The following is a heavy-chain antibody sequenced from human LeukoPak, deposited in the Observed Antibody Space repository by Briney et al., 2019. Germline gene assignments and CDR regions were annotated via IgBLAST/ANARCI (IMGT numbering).Heavy chain of an antibody. CDR3: ATLRRSGWYIGD. D-gene: IGHD6-19*01. J-gene: IGHJ4*02. CDR1: GYTFSDYY. Sequence: ASVKVSCKASGYTFSDYYMHWVRRAPGQGLEWMGWINPYRGGTNYAEKFQGRVTMTRDTSMTTAYMELSSLRSDDTAMYYCATLRRSGWYIGDWGQGTLVTISA. V-gene: IGHV1-2*02. CDR2: INPYRGGT.